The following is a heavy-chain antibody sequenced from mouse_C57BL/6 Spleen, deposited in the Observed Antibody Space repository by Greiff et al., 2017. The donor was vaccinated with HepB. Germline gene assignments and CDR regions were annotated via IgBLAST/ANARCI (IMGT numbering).Heavy chain of an antibody. CDR2: INPSSGYT. V-gene: IGHV1-55*01. CDR1: GYTFTSYW. D-gene: IGHD2-4*01. CDR3: ARGLIYYDYDDAMDY. J-gene: IGHJ4*01. Sequence: QVQLQQPGAELVKPGASVKMSCKASGYTFTSYWITWVKQRPGQGLEWIGYINPSSGYTKYNQKFKDKATLTADKSSSTAYMQLSSLTYEDSAVYYCARGLIYYDYDDAMDYWGQGTSVTVSS.